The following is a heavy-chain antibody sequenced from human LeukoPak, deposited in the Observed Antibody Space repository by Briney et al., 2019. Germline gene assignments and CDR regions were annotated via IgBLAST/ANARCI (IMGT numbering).Heavy chain of an antibody. CDR3: GAFGGDFDY. Sequence: GGSLRLSCAASGFTFSGHWMSWVRQAPGKGLEWVANINQGGSDKYYVDSVKGRFTISRDNAKNSLYLQMNSLRAEDTAVYYCGAFGGDFDYWGQGTLVTVSS. V-gene: IGHV3-7*01. J-gene: IGHJ4*02. CDR2: INQGGSDK. CDR1: GFTFSGHW. D-gene: IGHD3-3*01.